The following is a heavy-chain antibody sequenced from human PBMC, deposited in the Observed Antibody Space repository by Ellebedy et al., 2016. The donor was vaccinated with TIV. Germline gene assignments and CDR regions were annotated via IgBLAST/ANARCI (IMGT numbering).Heavy chain of an antibody. D-gene: IGHD2-21*01. Sequence: MPSETLSLTCTVSGGSLNNYHWSWIRQPPGKGLEWIGYIYNSGSTNYNPSLKSRVTTSVDTSKNQFSLKLSSVTAADTAVYYCARAMWSYYFDYWGQGTLVTVSS. V-gene: IGHV4-59*01. CDR1: GGSLNNYH. CDR2: IYNSGST. J-gene: IGHJ4*02. CDR3: ARAMWSYYFDY.